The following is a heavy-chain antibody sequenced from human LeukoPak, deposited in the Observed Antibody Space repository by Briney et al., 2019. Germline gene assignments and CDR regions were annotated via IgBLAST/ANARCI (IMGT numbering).Heavy chain of an antibody. CDR2: FDNSGST. CDR1: GGSINNYC. CDR3: ARESTVTTYYYYGMDV. Sequence: SETLSLTCTVSGGSINNYCWSWIRQPPGKGLEWIGFFDNSGSTNYSPSLKSRVTMSVDTSKNQFSLKLSSVTAADTAVYYCARESTVTTYYYYGMDVWGQGTTVTVSS. D-gene: IGHD4-4*01. V-gene: IGHV4-59*12. J-gene: IGHJ6*02.